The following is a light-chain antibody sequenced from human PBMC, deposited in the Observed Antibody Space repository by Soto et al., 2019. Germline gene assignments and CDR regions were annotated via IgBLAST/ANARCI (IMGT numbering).Light chain of an antibody. CDR1: QTISSH. Sequence: DIQMTQSPSSLSASVGDRVIITCRASQTISSHLNWYQQKPGKAPNLLVYAASSLQSGVPSRFTGSGSGTDLTITISSLQPEDFETYFCQQSYTTPITFGQGTRLEI. CDR2: AAS. J-gene: IGKJ5*01. CDR3: QQSYTTPIT. V-gene: IGKV1-39*01.